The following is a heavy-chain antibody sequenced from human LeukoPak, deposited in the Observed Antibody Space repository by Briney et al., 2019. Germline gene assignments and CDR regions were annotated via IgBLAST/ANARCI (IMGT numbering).Heavy chain of an antibody. CDR3: ARAKPKNMVRGLIMRRESRYYFDY. V-gene: IGHV3-23*01. CDR2: ISGSGGST. CDR1: GFTFSSYG. Sequence: GGSLRLSCAASGFTFSSYGMSWVRQAPGKGLEWVSAISGSGGSTYYADSVKGRFTISRDNSKSTLYIQMNSLKAEDTAVYYCARAKPKNMVRGLIMRRESRYYFDYWGQGTLVTVSS. J-gene: IGHJ4*02. D-gene: IGHD3-10*01.